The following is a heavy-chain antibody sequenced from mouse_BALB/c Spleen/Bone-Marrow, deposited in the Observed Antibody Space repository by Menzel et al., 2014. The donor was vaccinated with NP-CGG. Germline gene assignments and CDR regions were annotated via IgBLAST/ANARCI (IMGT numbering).Heavy chain of an antibody. D-gene: IGHD2-3*01. J-gene: IGHJ4*01. CDR3: ARSDGYLVMVL. V-gene: IGHV1-82*01. CDR1: GYAFSSSW. CDR2: IYPGDGDT. Sequence: SVKISCKASGYAFSSSWMNWVKQRPGQGLEWIGRIYPGDGDTKYNGKFKGKATLTADKSSSTAYMQLSSLTSVDSAVYFCARSDGYLVMVLWSQGTSVTVSS.